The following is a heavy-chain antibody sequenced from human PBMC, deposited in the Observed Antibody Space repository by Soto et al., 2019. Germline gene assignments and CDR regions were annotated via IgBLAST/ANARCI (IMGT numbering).Heavy chain of an antibody. Sequence: QLQLQESGPGLVKPSETLSLTCTVSGGSISSSSYYWGWIRQPPGKGLEWIGSIYYSGSTYYNPSLKSRVTISVDTSKNQCSLKLSSVTAADTAVYYCARLGPYYFDYWGQGTLVTVSS. D-gene: IGHD3-16*01. CDR2: IYYSGST. CDR1: GGSISSSSYY. J-gene: IGHJ4*02. V-gene: IGHV4-39*01. CDR3: ARLGPYYFDY.